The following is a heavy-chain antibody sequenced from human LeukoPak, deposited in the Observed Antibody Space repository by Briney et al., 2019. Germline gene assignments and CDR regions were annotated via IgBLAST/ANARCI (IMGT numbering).Heavy chain of an antibody. V-gene: IGHV3-21*01. D-gene: IGHD5-24*01. J-gene: IGHJ4*02. CDR2: ISSSSSYI. Sequence: GGSLKLSCAASGFTFSSYSMNWVRQARGKGLEWVSSISSSSSYIYYADSVKGRFTISRDNAKNSLYVQMNSLRAEDTAVYYCARDSGDGYVDWGQGTLVTVSS. CDR1: GFTFSSYS. CDR3: ARDSGDGYVD.